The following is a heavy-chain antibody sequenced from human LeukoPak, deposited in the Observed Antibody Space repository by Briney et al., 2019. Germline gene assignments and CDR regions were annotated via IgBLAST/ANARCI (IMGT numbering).Heavy chain of an antibody. CDR1: GFTFSSYA. Sequence: PGGSLRLSCAASGFTFSSYAMHWVRQAPGKGLEWVAVISYDGSNKYYADSVKGRFTISRDNSKDTLYLQMNSLKAEDTAVYYCAKDFYGAGVVGAFDIWGEGTMVTVSS. CDR3: AKDFYGAGVVGAFDI. J-gene: IGHJ3*02. V-gene: IGHV3-30-3*01. CDR2: ISYDGSNK. D-gene: IGHD3-10*01.